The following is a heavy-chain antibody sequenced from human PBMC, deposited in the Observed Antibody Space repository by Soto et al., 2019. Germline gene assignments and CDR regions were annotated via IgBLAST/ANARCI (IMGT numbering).Heavy chain of an antibody. CDR3: AKDSRIVVATAPYDY. D-gene: IGHD2-21*02. Sequence: QVQLVESGGGVVQPGRSLRLSCAASGFTFSSYGMHWVRQAPGKGLEWVAVISYDGSNKYYADSVKGRFTISRDNSKNPLYLQMNSLRAEDTAVYYCAKDSRIVVATAPYDYWGQGTLVTVSS. CDR1: GFTFSSYG. CDR2: ISYDGSNK. J-gene: IGHJ4*02. V-gene: IGHV3-30*18.